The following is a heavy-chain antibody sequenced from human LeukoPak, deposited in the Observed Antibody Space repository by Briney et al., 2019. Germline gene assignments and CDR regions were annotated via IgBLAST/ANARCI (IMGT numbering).Heavy chain of an antibody. CDR3: ARAYCSSTSCYKSGRYYFDY. D-gene: IGHD2-2*02. CDR2: LDPEDGET. V-gene: IGHV1-24*01. CDR1: GYTLTELS. Sequence: ASVKVSCKVSGYTLTELSMHWVRQAPGKGLEWMGGLDPEDGETIYAQKFQGRVTMTEDTSTDTAYMELSSLRSEDTAVYYCARAYCSSTSCYKSGRYYFDYWGQGTLVTVSS. J-gene: IGHJ4*02.